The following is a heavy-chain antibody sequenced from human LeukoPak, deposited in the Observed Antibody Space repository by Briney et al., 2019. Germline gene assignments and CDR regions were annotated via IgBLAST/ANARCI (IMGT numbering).Heavy chain of an antibody. CDR2: ISGGGSA. V-gene: IGHV3-23*01. CDR3: VKDQYSGSGSYPDAFDF. CDR1: GFSFSIYT. J-gene: IGHJ3*01. Sequence: GGSLRLSCAASGFSFSIYTMTWVRQAPGMGLQWVSVISGGGSAYYADSVKGRFTVSRDNSRSAVYLQMNSLRVEDTAVYYCVKDQYSGSGSYPDAFDFWGQGTVVTVSS. D-gene: IGHD3-10*01.